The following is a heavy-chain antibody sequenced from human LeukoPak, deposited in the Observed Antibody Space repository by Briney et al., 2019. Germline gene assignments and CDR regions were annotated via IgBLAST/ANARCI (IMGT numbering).Heavy chain of an antibody. CDR2: INHSGST. J-gene: IGHJ4*02. CDR1: GGSFSGCY. V-gene: IGHV4-34*01. Sequence: SETLSLTCAVYGGSFSGCYWSWIRQPPGKGLEWIGEINHSGSTNYNPSLKSRVTISVDTSKNQFSLKLSSVTAADTAVYYCARERTGTTDDRIDYWGQGTLVTVSS. D-gene: IGHD1-1*01. CDR3: ARERTGTTDDRIDY.